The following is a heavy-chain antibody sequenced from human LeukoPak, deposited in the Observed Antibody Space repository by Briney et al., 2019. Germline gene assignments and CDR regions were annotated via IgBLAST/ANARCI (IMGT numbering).Heavy chain of an antibody. CDR2: ISGSGTIT. CDR1: GFTFSNYA. J-gene: IGHJ5*02. D-gene: IGHD3-3*01. CDR3: TKGPYSEYLLGRFDP. Sequence: PGGSLRPSCAASGFTFSNYAMYWVRQAPGRGLEWVSGISGSGTITYYADSVKGRFTISGDNSKNTLFVQMDNLRVEDTAVYYCTKGPYSEYLLGRFDPWGQGTLVTVSS. V-gene: IGHV3-23*01.